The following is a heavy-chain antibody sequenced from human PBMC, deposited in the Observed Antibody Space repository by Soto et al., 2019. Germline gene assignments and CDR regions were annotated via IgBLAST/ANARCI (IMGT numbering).Heavy chain of an antibody. V-gene: IGHV5-51*01. CDR1: GFTFAIYW. J-gene: IGHJ6*02. CDR2: IYPRDSDT. Sequence: GEYLKISCQGSGFTFAIYWISWVRQMPGKGLEWMGVIYPRDSDTRYSPSFQGQVTISADKSISTAYLQWSTLQGSGTAVYYCARSSPSGDLPYYYGMDVWGQGTTVTVSS. D-gene: IGHD7-27*01. CDR3: ARSSPSGDLPYYYGMDV.